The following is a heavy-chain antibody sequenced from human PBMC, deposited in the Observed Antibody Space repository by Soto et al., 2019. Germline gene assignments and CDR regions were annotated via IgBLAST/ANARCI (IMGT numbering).Heavy chain of an antibody. D-gene: IGHD3-3*01. V-gene: IGHV2-5*01. Sequence: SGPTLVNPTQTLTLTCTFSGFSLSTSGLGVGWIRQPPGKALEWLALIYWNDDKRYSPSLKRRLTITKDTSKNQVVLTMTNMDPVDTATYYCAHSTYDFWSGANNWFDPWGQGTLVTVSS. CDR3: AHSTYDFWSGANNWFDP. CDR1: GFSLSTSGLG. J-gene: IGHJ5*02. CDR2: IYWNDDK.